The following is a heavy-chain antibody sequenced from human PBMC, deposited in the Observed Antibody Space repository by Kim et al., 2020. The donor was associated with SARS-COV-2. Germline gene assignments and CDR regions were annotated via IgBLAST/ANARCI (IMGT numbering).Heavy chain of an antibody. CDR1: GGSFSGYY. J-gene: IGHJ5*01. V-gene: IGHV4-34*01. Sequence: SETLSLTCAVYGGSFSGYYWNWIRQPPGKGLEWIGEINHSGSTNYNPSLKSRVSISVNTSNNQFSLKLSSVTAADTAVYYFASGRIFVVVVAATAPNWF. CDR2: INHSGST. CDR3: ASGRIFVVVVAATAPNWF. D-gene: IGHD2-15*01.